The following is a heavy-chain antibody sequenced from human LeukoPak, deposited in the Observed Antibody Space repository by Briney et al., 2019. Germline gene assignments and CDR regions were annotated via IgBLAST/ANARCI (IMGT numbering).Heavy chain of an antibody. Sequence: ETLSLTCTFSGVSITSYYCSWIRDPPRKGLECIGYIYYSGSTNYNPSLKSRVTISVETSKNQFSLQLSSVTAADTAVYYWARGGRSDCSSTSCLIYGMDVWGQGTTVTVSS. V-gene: IGHV4-59*01. CDR2: IYYSGST. D-gene: IGHD2-2*01. CDR3: ARGGRSDCSSTSCLIYGMDV. CDR1: GVSITSYY. J-gene: IGHJ6*02.